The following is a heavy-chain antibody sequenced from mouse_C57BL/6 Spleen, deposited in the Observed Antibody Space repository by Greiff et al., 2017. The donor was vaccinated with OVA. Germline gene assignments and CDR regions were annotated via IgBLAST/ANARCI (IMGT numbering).Heavy chain of an antibody. V-gene: IGHV1-64*01. CDR1: GYTFTSYW. J-gene: IGHJ4*01. CDR2: IHPNSGST. CDR3: AIYYGNLYYAMDY. Sequence: VQLQQPGAELVKPGASVKLSCKASGYTFTSYWMHWVKQRPGQGLEWIGMIHPNSGSTNYNEKFKSKATLTVDKSSSTAYMQLSSLTSEDSAVYYCAIYYGNLYYAMDYWGQGTSVTVSS. D-gene: IGHD2-1*01.